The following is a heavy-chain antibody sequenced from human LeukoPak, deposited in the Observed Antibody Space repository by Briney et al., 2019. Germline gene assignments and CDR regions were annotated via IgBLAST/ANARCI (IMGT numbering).Heavy chain of an antibody. Sequence: GGSLRLSCAASGFTFSTYSMNWVRQAPGKGPEWIPYISGGSTIYYADSVKGRFTISRDNAKSSLYLQMNSLRDEDTAVYYCATSGSYRFDYWGQGTLVTVST. J-gene: IGHJ4*02. V-gene: IGHV3-48*02. D-gene: IGHD1-26*01. CDR2: ISGGSTI. CDR1: GFTFSTYS. CDR3: ATSGSYRFDY.